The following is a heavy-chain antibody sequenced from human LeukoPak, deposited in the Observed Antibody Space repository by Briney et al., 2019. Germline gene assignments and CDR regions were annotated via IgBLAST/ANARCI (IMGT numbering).Heavy chain of an antibody. CDR2: ISYDGSNK. Sequence: GGSLRLSCAASGFTFSSYAMHWVRQAPGKGLEWVAVISYDGSNKYYADSVKGRFTISRDNSKNTLYLQMNSLRAEDTAVYYCARVQPGNYIDYWGQGTLVTVSS. D-gene: IGHD1-7*01. CDR3: ARVQPGNYIDY. V-gene: IGHV3-30-3*01. J-gene: IGHJ4*02. CDR1: GFTFSSYA.